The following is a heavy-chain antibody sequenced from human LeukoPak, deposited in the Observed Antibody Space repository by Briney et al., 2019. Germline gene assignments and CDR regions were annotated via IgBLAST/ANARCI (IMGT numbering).Heavy chain of an antibody. V-gene: IGHV3-7*01. Sequence: GGSLRLSCAASGFTVSSNYMSWVRQAPGKGLEWVANIKQDGSEKYYVDSVKGRFTISRDNAKNSLYLQMNSLRAEDTAVYYCARERVGYDSSGYYYHDAFDIWGQGTMVTVSS. CDR1: GFTVSSNY. CDR2: IKQDGSEK. J-gene: IGHJ3*02. D-gene: IGHD3-22*01. CDR3: ARERVGYDSSGYYYHDAFDI.